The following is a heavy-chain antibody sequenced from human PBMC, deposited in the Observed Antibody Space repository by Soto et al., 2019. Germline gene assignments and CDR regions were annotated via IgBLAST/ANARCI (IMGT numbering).Heavy chain of an antibody. CDR3: AKKVNSGSGSQFFDY. D-gene: IGHD3-10*01. CDR2: FRSGGDEDTT. J-gene: IGHJ4*02. Sequence: PGGSLRLSCAASGFTFSSYSMSWVRQAPGKGLEGVSGFRSGGDEDTTYYADSVRGRFTISTDNSKNTLFLKMNSLRAEDTAIYYCAKKVNSGSGSQFFDYWGQGTLVTVSS. V-gene: IGHV3-23*01. CDR1: GFTFSSYS.